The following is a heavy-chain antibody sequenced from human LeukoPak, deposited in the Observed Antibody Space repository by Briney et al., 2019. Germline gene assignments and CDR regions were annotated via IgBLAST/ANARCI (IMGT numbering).Heavy chain of an antibody. CDR3: ARDSLSRGRQWLNFDY. CDR2: IHYSGST. D-gene: IGHD6-19*01. Sequence: PSETLSLTCTVSGSSISTYYWNWIRQPPGKGLEWIGYIHYSGSTNYNPSLKSWVTVSVDTSTNQFSLKLSSVTAADTAVYYCARDSLSRGRQWLNFDYWGQGTLVTVSS. J-gene: IGHJ4*02. CDR1: GSSISTYY. V-gene: IGHV4-59*01.